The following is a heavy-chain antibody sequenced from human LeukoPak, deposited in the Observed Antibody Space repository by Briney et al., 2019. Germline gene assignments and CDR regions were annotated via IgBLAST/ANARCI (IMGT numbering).Heavy chain of an antibody. J-gene: IGHJ4*02. CDR2: INPKFGGT. CDR1: GDTFDGYY. Sequence: EASVKVSCKASGDTFDGYYVHWVRQAPGQGLEWMGWINPKFGGTNYAPKLQVRASMTWDTAINTAYMELRSLTSDDTAVYYCAAEDIVTRSYDFWGQGALVTVSS. V-gene: IGHV1-2*02. D-gene: IGHD5-12*01. CDR3: AAEDIVTRSYDF.